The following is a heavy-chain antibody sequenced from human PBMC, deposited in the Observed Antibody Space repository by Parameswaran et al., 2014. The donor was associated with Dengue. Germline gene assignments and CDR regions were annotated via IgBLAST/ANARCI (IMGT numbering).Heavy chain of an antibody. Sequence: VRQMPGKGLEWIGYIYYSGSTNYNPSLKSRVTISVDTSKNQFSLKLSSVTAADTAVYYCARRGKSSGWGPPDYWGQGTLVTVSS. V-gene: IGHV4-59*08. CDR3: ARRGKSSGWGPPDY. D-gene: IGHD6-19*01. J-gene: IGHJ4*02. CDR2: IYYSGST.